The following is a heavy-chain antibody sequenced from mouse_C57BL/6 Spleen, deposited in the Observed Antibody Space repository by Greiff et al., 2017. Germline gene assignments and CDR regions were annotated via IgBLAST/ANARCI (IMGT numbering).Heavy chain of an antibody. CDR3: ARWELGLFAY. Sequence: VKLVESGAELARPGASVKMSCKASGYTFTSYTMHWVKQRPGQGLEWIGYINPSSGYTKYNQKFKDKATLTADKSSSTAYMQLSSLTSEDSAVYYCARWELGLFAYWGQGTLVTVSA. D-gene: IGHD4-1*01. V-gene: IGHV1-4*01. CDR1: GYTFTSYT. J-gene: IGHJ3*01. CDR2: INPSSGYT.